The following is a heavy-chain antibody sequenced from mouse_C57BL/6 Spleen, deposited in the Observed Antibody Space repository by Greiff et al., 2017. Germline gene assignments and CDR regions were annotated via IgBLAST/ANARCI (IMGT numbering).Heavy chain of an antibody. CDR3: AREGTMVSYFDY. CDR1: GYTFTSYW. D-gene: IGHD2-2*01. CDR2: IHPNSGST. J-gene: IGHJ2*01. Sequence: VQLQQSGAELVKPGASVKLSCKASGYTFTSYWMHWVKQRPGQGLEWIGMIHPNSGSTNYNEKFKSKATLTVDKSSSTAYMQLSSLTSEDSAVYYCAREGTMVSYFDYWGQGTTLTVAS. V-gene: IGHV1-64*01.